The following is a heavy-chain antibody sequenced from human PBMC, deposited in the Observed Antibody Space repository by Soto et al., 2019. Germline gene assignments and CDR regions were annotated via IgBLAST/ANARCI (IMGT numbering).Heavy chain of an antibody. V-gene: IGHV3-74*01. CDR3: ARGVRHYYRLAV. CDR2: LNMDGSTT. CDR1: GFTFNLYW. J-gene: IGHJ6*02. Sequence: PGGSLRLSCAASGFTFNLYWMHWIRQAPGKGLVWVSRLNMDGSTTNYADSVKGRFIISRDSSKNTVYLQMYDLRAEDTAMYYCARGVRHYYRLAVWGQGTTVTGSS.